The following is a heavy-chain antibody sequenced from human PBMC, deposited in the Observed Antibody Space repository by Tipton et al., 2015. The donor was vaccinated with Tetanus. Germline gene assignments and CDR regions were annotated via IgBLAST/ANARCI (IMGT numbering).Heavy chain of an antibody. CDR3: ARGLYDILTGYYNGPDY. CDR1: GGSFSGYY. CDR2: INHSGGT. Sequence: TLSLTCAVYGGSFSGYYWSWIRQPPGKGLEWIGEINHSGGTNYNPSLKSRVTISVDTSKNQFSLKLSSVTAADTAVYYCARGLYDILTGYYNGPDYWGQGTLVTVSS. D-gene: IGHD3-9*01. V-gene: IGHV4-34*01. J-gene: IGHJ4*02.